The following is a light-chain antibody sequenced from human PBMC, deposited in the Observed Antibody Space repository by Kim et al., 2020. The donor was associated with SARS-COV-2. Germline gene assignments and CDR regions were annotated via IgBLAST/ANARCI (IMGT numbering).Light chain of an antibody. CDR1: KSGDKY. J-gene: IGLJ2*01. Sequence: SYELTQPPSVSVSPGQTASITCSGDKSGDKYACWYQQKPGQSPVLVIYQDSKRPSGIPERFSGSNSGNTATLTISGTQAMDEADYYCQGWDSGTGVFGGG. CDR2: QDS. V-gene: IGLV3-1*01. CDR3: QGWDSGTGV.